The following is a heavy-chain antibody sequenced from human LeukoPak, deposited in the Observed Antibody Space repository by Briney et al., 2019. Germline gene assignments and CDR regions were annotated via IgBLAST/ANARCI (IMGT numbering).Heavy chain of an antibody. Sequence: SQTLSLTCAISGDSVSSNSAAWNWIRKSPSRGLEWLGRPYYRSKWYNDYAVSVKSRITINPDTSKNQFSLRLNSVTPEDTAVYYCARAPSHPTVTTLHFDYWGQGTLVTVSS. CDR3: ARAPSHPTVTTLHFDY. D-gene: IGHD4-11*01. J-gene: IGHJ4*02. V-gene: IGHV6-1*01. CDR2: PYYRSKWYN. CDR1: GDSVSSNSAA.